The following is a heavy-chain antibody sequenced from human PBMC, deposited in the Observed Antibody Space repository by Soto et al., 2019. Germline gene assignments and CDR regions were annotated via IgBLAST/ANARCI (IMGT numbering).Heavy chain of an antibody. CDR3: AHRERPFVTVAFDV. V-gene: IGHV2-5*02. CDR1: GFSFSTYGVG. Sequence: QITLKESGPTLVKPTQTLTLTCTFSGFSFSTYGVGVGWVRQPPGTALEWLALISWDDGVRYSPSLNHRLTITKDTSKNQVVLTITDMDPFDTATYYFAHRERPFVTVAFDVWCQGTMVTVSS. CDR2: ISWDDGV. D-gene: IGHD1-1*01. J-gene: IGHJ3*01.